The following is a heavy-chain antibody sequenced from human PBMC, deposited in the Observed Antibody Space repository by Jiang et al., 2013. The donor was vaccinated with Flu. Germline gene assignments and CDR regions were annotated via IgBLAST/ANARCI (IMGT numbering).Heavy chain of an antibody. Sequence: LEWMGIIYPGDSDTRYSPSFQGQVTISADKSISTAYLQWSSLKASDTAMYYCARHGEREYGDLVDYWGQGTLVTVSS. J-gene: IGHJ4*02. CDR3: ARHGEREYGDLVDY. D-gene: IGHD4-17*01. V-gene: IGHV5-51*01. CDR2: IYPGDSDT.